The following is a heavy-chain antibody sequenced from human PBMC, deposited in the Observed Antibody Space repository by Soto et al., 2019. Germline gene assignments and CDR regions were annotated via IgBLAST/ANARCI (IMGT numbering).Heavy chain of an antibody. V-gene: IGHV3-48*01. D-gene: IGHD2-2*01. J-gene: IGHJ2*01. CDR3: ARGVVPAAIGVEYFDL. Sequence: EVQLVESGGGLVQPGGSLRLSCAASGFTFSSYSMNWVRQAPGKGLEWVSYISSSSSTIYYADSVKGRFTISRDNAKNSLYLQMNSLRAEDTAVYYCARGVVPAAIGVEYFDLWGRGTLVTVSS. CDR1: GFTFSSYS. CDR2: ISSSSSTI.